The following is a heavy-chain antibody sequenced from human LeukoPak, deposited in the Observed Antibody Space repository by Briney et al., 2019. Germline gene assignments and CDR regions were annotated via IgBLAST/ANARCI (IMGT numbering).Heavy chain of an antibody. CDR3: ASSDYDSSGYRD. V-gene: IGHV3-21*01. CDR1: GFTFSSYS. D-gene: IGHD3-22*01. J-gene: IGHJ4*02. Sequence: GGSLRLSCAASGFTFSSYSMNWVRQAPGKGLEWVSSISSSSSYIYYADSVKGRFTISRDNAKNSLYLQMNSLRAEDTAVYYCASSDYDSSGYRDWGQGTLVTVSS. CDR2: ISSSSSYI.